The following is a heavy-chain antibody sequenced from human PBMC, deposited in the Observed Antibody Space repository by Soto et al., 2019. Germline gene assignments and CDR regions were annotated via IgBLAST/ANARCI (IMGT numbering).Heavy chain of an antibody. Sequence: EVQLVESGGGLVKPGGSLRLSCAASGFTFSSYSMNWVRQAPGKGLELVSSISSSSSYIYYADSVKGRFTISRDNAKNSLYLQMNSLRAEDTAVYYCARSMVRGVIITGFDPWGQGTLVTVSS. CDR1: GFTFSSYS. CDR2: ISSSSSYI. J-gene: IGHJ5*02. V-gene: IGHV3-21*01. D-gene: IGHD3-10*01. CDR3: ARSMVRGVIITGFDP.